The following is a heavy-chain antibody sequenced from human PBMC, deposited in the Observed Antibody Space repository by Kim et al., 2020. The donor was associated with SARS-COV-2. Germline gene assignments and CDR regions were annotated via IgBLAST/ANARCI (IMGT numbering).Heavy chain of an antibody. V-gene: IGHV3-30*01. Sequence: GRFTIARDNSKNTLYLQMNSLRAEDTAVYYCAREDSSGYYYSRAGAADYWGQGTLVTVSS. J-gene: IGHJ4*02. CDR3: AREDSSGYYYSRAGAADY. D-gene: IGHD3-22*01.